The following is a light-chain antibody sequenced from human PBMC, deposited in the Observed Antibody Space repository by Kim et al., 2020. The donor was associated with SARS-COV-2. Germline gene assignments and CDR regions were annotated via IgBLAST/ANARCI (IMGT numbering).Light chain of an antibody. CDR2: DIS. J-gene: IGKJ1*01. V-gene: IGKV3-20*01. Sequence: YPEERADHTSRASKSVDVNVLAGYQQKPGQAPRLLIYDISTRATGIPNRFSGSGSGTDFTLIISRREPEDVAVYYCQQYSDSPWTFGQGTKVDIK. CDR3: QQYSDSPWT. CDR1: KSVDVNV.